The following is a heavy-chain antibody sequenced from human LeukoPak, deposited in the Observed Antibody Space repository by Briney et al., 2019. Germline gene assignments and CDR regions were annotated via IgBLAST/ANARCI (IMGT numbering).Heavy chain of an antibody. CDR3: ARDRHYYDSSGYANRFDP. Sequence: PGGSLRLSCAASGFTFSSYSMNWVRQAPGKGLEWVSYISSSSSTIYYADSVKGRFTISRDNAENSLYLQMNSLRAEDTAVYYCARDRHYYDSSGYANRFDPWGQGTLVTVSS. D-gene: IGHD3-22*01. V-gene: IGHV3-48*04. CDR2: ISSSSSTI. J-gene: IGHJ5*02. CDR1: GFTFSSYS.